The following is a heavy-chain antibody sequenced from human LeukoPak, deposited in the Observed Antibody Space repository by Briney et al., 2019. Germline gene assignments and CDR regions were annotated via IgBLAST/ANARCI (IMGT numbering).Heavy chain of an antibody. CDR2: INANSGGT. CDR1: GYTFTAYY. Sequence: GASVKVSCKASGYTFTAYYMHWVRQAPGQGLEGMGWINANSGGTNYAQNFQGRVTMTRDTSISTVYMDLTRLISDDTAVYYCARVRDGYSYGTNWFDPWGQGTLVTVSS. J-gene: IGHJ5*02. V-gene: IGHV1-2*02. D-gene: IGHD5-18*01. CDR3: ARVRDGYSYGTNWFDP.